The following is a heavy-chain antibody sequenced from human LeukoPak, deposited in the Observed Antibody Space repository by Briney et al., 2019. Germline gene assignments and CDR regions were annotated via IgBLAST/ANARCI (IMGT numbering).Heavy chain of an antibody. CDR3: ARDKTGTTNY. CDR1: GFTFSSYG. Sequence: GGSLRLSCAASGFTFSSYGMHWVRQAPGKGLEWVANIKQDGSEKYYVDSVKGRFTISRDNAKNSLYLQMNSLRAEDTAVYYCARDKTGTTNYWGQGTLVTVSS. V-gene: IGHV3-7*01. CDR2: IKQDGSEK. J-gene: IGHJ4*02. D-gene: IGHD1-7*01.